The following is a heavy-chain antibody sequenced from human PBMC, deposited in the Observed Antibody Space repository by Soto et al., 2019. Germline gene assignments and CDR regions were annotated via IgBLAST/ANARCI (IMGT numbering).Heavy chain of an antibody. Sequence: HPGGSLRLSCAASGFTFSSYGMHWVRQAPGKGLEWVAVISYDGSNKYYADSVKGRFTISRDNSKNTLYLQMNSLRAEDTAVYYCAKTTPYCSSTSCFARWPPDYWGQGTLVTVSS. D-gene: IGHD2-2*01. CDR2: ISYDGSNK. J-gene: IGHJ4*02. V-gene: IGHV3-30*18. CDR3: AKTTPYCSSTSCFARWPPDY. CDR1: GFTFSSYG.